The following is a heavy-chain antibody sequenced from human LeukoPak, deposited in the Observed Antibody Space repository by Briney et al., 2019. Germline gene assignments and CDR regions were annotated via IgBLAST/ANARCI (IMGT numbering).Heavy chain of an antibody. CDR1: GFTFDDYA. J-gene: IGHJ5*02. CDR2: ISWNSGSI. V-gene: IGHV3-9*01. D-gene: IGHD3-3*01. CDR3: AKGGRNFWSGYYT. Sequence: GGSLRLSCAASGFTFDDYAMHWVRHAPGKGLEWVSGISWNSGSIGYADSVKGRFTISRDNAKNSLYLQMNSLRAEDTALYYCAKGGRNFWSGYYTWGQGTLVTVSS.